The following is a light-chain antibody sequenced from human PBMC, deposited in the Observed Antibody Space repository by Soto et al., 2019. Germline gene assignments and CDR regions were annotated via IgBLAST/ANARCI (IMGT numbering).Light chain of an antibody. CDR3: SSYTSSSTLF. Sequence: QSALTQPASVSGSPGQPITVSCTGASSDVCGYNYVSWYQQHPGKAPKLMIYDVSNRPSGISTRFSGSKSGNTASLTISGLQAEDEADYYCSSYTSSSTLFFGGGPKLTVL. CDR1: SSDVCGYNY. J-gene: IGLJ2*01. CDR2: DVS. V-gene: IGLV2-14*01.